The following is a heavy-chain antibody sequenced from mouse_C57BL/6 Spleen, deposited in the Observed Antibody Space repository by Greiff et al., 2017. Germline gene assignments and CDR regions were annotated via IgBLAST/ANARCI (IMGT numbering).Heavy chain of an antibody. D-gene: IGHD2-3*01. V-gene: IGHV1-26*01. J-gene: IGHJ3*01. CDR3: ALYDGYAWFAY. Sequence: VQLQQSGPELVKPGASVKISCKASGYTFTDYYMNWVKQSHGKSLEWIGDINPNNGGTSYNQKFKGKATLTVDKSSSTAYMELRSLTSEDSAVYYCALYDGYAWFAYWGQGTLVTVSA. CDR1: GYTFTDYY. CDR2: INPNNGGT.